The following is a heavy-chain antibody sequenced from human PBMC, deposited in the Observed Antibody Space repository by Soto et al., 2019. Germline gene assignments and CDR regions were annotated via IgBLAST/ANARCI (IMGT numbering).Heavy chain of an antibody. CDR1: GFTFSSYA. CDR2: ISGSGGST. Sequence: GGSLRLSXAASGFTFSSYAMSWVRQAPGKGLEWVSAISGSGGSTYYADSVKGRFTISRDNSKNTLYLQMNSLRAEDTAVYYCAKGPIVVVPAATYFDYWGQGTLVTVSS. CDR3: AKGPIVVVPAATYFDY. V-gene: IGHV3-23*01. J-gene: IGHJ4*02. D-gene: IGHD2-2*01.